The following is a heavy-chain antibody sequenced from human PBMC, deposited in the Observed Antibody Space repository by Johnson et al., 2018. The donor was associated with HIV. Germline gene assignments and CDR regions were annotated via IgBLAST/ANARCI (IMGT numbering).Heavy chain of an antibody. V-gene: IGHV3-30*02. CDR1: GFTFADYG. CDR2: IAHAGSNT. D-gene: IGHD2-15*01. J-gene: IGHJ3*02. Sequence: QPGGSLRLSCAASGFTFADYGMHWVRQPPGKGLEWVAFIAHAGSNTYYADSVKGRFTISRDNSKNTLYLQMNSLKSEDMAVYYCTTGDCSGGSCHAFDIWGQGTMVTVSS. CDR3: TTGDCSGGSCHAFDI.